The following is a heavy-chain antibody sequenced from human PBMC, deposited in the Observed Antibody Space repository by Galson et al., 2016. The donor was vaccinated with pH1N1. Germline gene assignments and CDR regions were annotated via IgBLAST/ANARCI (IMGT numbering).Heavy chain of an antibody. V-gene: IGHV1-46*01. Sequence: SVKVSCKASGYSFTRYYIHWVRQAPGQGFEWMGVIDPSSGGTTYAQRFQGRLTLTSDTSSSTVSMELSRLTSEDTAVYYCAGEGGANYHESNYWGQGTLVTVSS. CDR1: GYSFTRYY. D-gene: IGHD3-22*01. CDR3: AGEGGANYHESNY. CDR2: IDPSSGGT. J-gene: IGHJ4*02.